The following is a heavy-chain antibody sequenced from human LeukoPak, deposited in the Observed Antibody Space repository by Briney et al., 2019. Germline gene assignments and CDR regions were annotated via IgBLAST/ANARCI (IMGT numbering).Heavy chain of an antibody. CDR2: IKQDESEK. CDR1: GFTFSSYW. V-gene: IGHV3-7*04. D-gene: IGHD2/OR15-2a*01. CDR3: ARASRRDSIFEF. J-gene: IGHJ4*02. Sequence: GGSLRLSRAASGFTFSSYWMSWVRQAPGKGLEWVANIKQDESEKYYVDSVKGRFTISRDNARNALDLQMNSLRAEDTAVYYCARASRRDSIFEFWGQGTPVTVSS.